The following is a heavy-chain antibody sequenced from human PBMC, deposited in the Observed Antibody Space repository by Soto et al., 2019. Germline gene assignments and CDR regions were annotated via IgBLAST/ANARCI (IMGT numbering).Heavy chain of an antibody. Sequence: QVQLVQSGAEVKKPGASVKVSCKASGYTFISYDINWVRQATGQGLEWMGWMNPNTGDTGYAQKFQCSVTMTRNTSINTDNLALSSLRSDDTSVYLCARVDGYIFDYWGQGTLVTVSS. J-gene: IGHJ4*02. V-gene: IGHV1-8*01. CDR3: ARVDGYIFDY. D-gene: IGHD5-12*01. CDR2: MNPNTGDT. CDR1: GYTFISYD.